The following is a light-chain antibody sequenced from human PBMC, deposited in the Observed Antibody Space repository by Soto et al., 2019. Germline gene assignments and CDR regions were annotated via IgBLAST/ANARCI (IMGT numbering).Light chain of an antibody. CDR3: QHYDSLPIT. V-gene: IGKV1-5*01. J-gene: IGKJ5*01. Sequence: DIQMTQSPSTLSASVGDTVTVTCRASQSVSGWLAWYQQKPGEAPKLLIYDASALPRGVPARFSGSGSGTDFTLTISRLEPEDFAVFYCQHYDSLPITFGQGTRLEIK. CDR2: DAS. CDR1: QSVSGW.